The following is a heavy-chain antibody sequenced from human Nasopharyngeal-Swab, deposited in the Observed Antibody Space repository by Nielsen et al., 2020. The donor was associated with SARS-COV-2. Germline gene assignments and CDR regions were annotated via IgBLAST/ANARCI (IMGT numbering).Heavy chain of an antibody. D-gene: IGHD6-25*01. CDR2: ISYDGSNK. V-gene: IGHV3-30*04. Sequence: LSLTRAASGFTFSSYAMHWVRQAPGKGLEWVAVISYDGSNKYYADSVKGRFTISRDNSKNTLYLQMNSLRAEDTAVYYCARAQRVYSMDVWGQGTTVTVSS. CDR3: ARAQRVYSMDV. J-gene: IGHJ6*02. CDR1: GFTFSSYA.